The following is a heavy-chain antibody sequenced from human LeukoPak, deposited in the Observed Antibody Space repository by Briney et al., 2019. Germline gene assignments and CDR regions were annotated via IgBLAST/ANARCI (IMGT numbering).Heavy chain of an antibody. CDR3: ARFDSSGWPYFDY. Sequence: SVKVSCKASGGTFSSYAISWVRQAPGQGLEWMGGIIPIFGTANYAQKFQGGVTITTDESTSTAYMELSSLRSEDTAVYYCARFDSSGWPYFDYWGQGTLVTVSS. D-gene: IGHD6-19*01. V-gene: IGHV1-69*05. CDR2: IIPIFGTA. J-gene: IGHJ4*02. CDR1: GGTFSSYA.